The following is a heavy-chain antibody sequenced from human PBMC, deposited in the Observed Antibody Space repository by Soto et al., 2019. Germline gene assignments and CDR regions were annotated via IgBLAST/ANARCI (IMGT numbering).Heavy chain of an antibody. V-gene: IGHV3-30-3*01. Sequence: GGSLRLSCAASGFTFSSYAMHWVRQAPGKGLEWVAVISYDGGNKYYADSVKGRFTISRDNSKNTLYLQMNSLRAEDTAVYYCARDFVDTAMMDYYGMDVWGQGTTVTVSS. D-gene: IGHD5-18*01. CDR3: ARDFVDTAMMDYYGMDV. J-gene: IGHJ6*02. CDR1: GFTFSSYA. CDR2: ISYDGGNK.